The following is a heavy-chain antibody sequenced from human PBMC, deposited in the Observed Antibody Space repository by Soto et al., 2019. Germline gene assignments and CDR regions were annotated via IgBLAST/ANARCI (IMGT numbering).Heavy chain of an antibody. Sequence: GGSLRLACAASGFTFSSYSMNWVRQAPGKGLEWASYISSSSSTIYYEDSVKGRFTISRDNAKNLLYLQMNSLRDEDTAVFYCASDGAAGAYRGRSGLDYYGGGT. J-gene: IGHJ4*02. CDR1: GFTFSSYS. CDR2: ISSSSSTI. D-gene: IGHD2-2*02. V-gene: IGHV3-48*02. CDR3: ASDGAAGAYRGRSGLDY.